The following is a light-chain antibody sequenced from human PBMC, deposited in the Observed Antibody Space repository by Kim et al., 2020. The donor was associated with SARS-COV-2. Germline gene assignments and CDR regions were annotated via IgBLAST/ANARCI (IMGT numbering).Light chain of an antibody. Sequence: SSELTQDPAVSVALGQTVRITCQGDSLRSYYASWYQQRPGQAPVVVFYGKNNRPSGIPDRFSASSSGNTASLTITGAQAEDEADYYCNSRDSSGNLFGGG. J-gene: IGLJ2*01. V-gene: IGLV3-19*01. CDR1: SLRSYY. CDR3: NSRDSSGNL. CDR2: GKN.